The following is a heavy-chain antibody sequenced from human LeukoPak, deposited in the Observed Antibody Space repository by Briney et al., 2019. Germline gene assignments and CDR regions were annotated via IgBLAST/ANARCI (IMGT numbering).Heavy chain of an antibody. J-gene: IGHJ4*02. D-gene: IGHD3-22*01. V-gene: IGHV3-23*01. CDR1: GFTFSSYG. Sequence: PGGSLRLSCAASGFTFSSYGMSWVRQAPGKGLEWVSAISGSGGSTYYADSVRGRLTISRDNSKNTLYLQMNSLRAEDTAVYYCAKLLNYYDSSQPYWGQGTLVTVSS. CDR3: AKLLNYYDSSQPY. CDR2: ISGSGGST.